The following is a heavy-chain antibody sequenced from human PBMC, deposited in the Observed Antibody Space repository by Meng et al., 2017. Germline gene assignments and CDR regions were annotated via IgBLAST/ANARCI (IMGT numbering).Heavy chain of an antibody. D-gene: IGHD6-19*01. CDR1: GYTFTGYY. CDR2: INPNSGGT. CDR3: ARDLEQWLTPRYYFDY. J-gene: IGHJ4*02. Sequence: ASVKVSCKASGYTFTGYYMHWVRQAPGQGLEWMGRINPNSGGTNYAQKFQGRVTMTRDTSISTAYMELSRLRSDDTAVYYCARDLEQWLTPRYYFDYWGQGTLVTVSS. V-gene: IGHV1-2*06.